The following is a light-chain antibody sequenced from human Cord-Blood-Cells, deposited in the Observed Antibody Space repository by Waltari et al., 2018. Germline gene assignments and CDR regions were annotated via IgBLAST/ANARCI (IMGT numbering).Light chain of an antibody. J-gene: IGKJ1*01. CDR1: QSVSSSY. CDR3: QQYGSSPQT. V-gene: IGKV3-20*01. Sequence: EIVLTQSPGTLSLSPGERATLSCRASQSVSSSYLAWYQQKPGQAPRLLIYGASSRATGIPDMFSGSGSGTDFTLTISRLEPEDVAVYYCQQYGSSPQTFGQGTKVEIK. CDR2: GAS.